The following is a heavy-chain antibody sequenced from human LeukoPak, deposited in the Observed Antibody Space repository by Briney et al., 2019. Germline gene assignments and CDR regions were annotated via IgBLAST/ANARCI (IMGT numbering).Heavy chain of an antibody. D-gene: IGHD3-16*01. Sequence: SETLSLTCTVSGGYISSSSYYWGWIRQPPGKGLEWIGSIYYSGSTYYNPSLKSRVTISVDTSKNQFSLKLSSVTAADTAVYYCARHYEGSTLLFNWFDPWGQGTLVTVSS. CDR3: ARHYEGSTLLFNWFDP. CDR1: GGYISSSSYY. CDR2: IYYSGST. J-gene: IGHJ5*02. V-gene: IGHV4-39*01.